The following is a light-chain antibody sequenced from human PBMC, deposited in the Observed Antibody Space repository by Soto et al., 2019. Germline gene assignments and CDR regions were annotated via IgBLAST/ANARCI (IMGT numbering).Light chain of an antibody. CDR1: QSVSSY. Sequence: EVVLTQSPATLSLSPGERATLSCRASQSVSSYLAWYQQKPGQAPRLLIYAASTRATGLPARFSGSGSGTEFTLTISSLQSEDFAVYSCQQYNNWPLTFGQGTKVDIK. V-gene: IGKV3-15*01. CDR2: AAS. CDR3: QQYNNWPLT. J-gene: IGKJ1*01.